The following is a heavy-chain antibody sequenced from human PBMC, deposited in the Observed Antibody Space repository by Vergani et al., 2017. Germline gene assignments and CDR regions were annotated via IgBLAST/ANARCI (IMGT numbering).Heavy chain of an antibody. Sequence: EVQLLESGGGLVQPGGSLRLSCAASGFPFSSYAMSWVRQAPGKGLEWVSAISGSGGSTYYTDSVKGRFTISRDNSKNTLYLQMNSLRAEDTAVYYWAKGAYCSGGGCYRDDAFDIWGQGTMVTVSS. CDR3: AKGAYCSGGGCYRDDAFDI. CDR2: ISGSGGST. CDR1: GFPFSSYA. V-gene: IGHV3-23*01. J-gene: IGHJ3*02. D-gene: IGHD2-15*01.